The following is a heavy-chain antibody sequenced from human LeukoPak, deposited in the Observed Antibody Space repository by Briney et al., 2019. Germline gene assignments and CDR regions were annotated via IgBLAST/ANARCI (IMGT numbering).Heavy chain of an antibody. CDR3: AQESELLCGGWFDP. Sequence: AGGSLRLSCAASGLTFSNYAMSWVRQAPGKGLEWVSGIIGRSGSTYYADSVKGRFTISRDISKNTRYLQMNSLRVADTAVYYCAQESELLCGGWFDPWGQGTLVTVSS. J-gene: IGHJ5*02. V-gene: IGHV3-23*01. CDR1: GLTFSNYA. D-gene: IGHD2-2*01. CDR2: IIGRSGST.